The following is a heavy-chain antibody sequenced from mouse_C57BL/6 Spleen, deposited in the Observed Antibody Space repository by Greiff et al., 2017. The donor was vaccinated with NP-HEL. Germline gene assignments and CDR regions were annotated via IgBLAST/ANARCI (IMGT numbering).Heavy chain of an antibody. D-gene: IGHD3-2*02. Sequence: VQLQQPGAELVKPGASVKLSCKASGYTFTSYWMQWVKQRPGQGLEWIGEIDPSDSYTNYNQKFKGKATLTVDTSSSTACMQLSSLTSEDSAVYYCARRGGSSGHFDYWGQGTTLTVSS. CDR3: ARRGGSSGHFDY. J-gene: IGHJ2*01. CDR2: IDPSDSYT. V-gene: IGHV1-50*01. CDR1: GYTFTSYW.